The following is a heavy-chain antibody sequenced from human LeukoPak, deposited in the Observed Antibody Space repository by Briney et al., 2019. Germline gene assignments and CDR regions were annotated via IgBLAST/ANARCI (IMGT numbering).Heavy chain of an antibody. CDR3: VCPGAERFEYSNSIAHYYYMDV. J-gene: IGHJ6*03. CDR1: GYTFHNYV. Sequence: ASVKVSCKASGYTFHNYVLHWVRPAPGQRRAWMGWINAGDGNIKYSQDSQGRVTITRDTSASTAYMDLSSLNSDNTAVYYCVCPGAERFEYSNSIAHYYYMDVWGKGTTVTVSS. V-gene: IGHV1-3*01. CDR2: INAGDGNI. D-gene: IGHD6-6*01.